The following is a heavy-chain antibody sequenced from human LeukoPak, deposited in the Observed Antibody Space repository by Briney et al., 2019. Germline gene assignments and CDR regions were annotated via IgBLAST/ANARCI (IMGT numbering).Heavy chain of an antibody. J-gene: IGHJ4*02. V-gene: IGHV3-66*01. CDR3: ARDPEGCSGGSCNSLSFL. CDR1: GITVSANY. CDR2: ISSGGSA. Sequence: GGSLRLSCAASGITVSANYMSWVRQAPGKGLEWVSAISSGGSAYYADSVKGRFTISRDIYKNTVSLQMNSLRAEDTAVYFCARDPEGCSGGSCNSLSFLWGQGTLVTVSS. D-gene: IGHD2-15*01.